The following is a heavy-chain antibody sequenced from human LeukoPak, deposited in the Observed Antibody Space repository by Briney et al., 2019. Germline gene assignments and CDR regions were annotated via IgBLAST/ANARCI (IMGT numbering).Heavy chain of an antibody. CDR1: GYTFTGYY. CDR3: ARDLTMFVVVPGY. J-gene: IGHJ4*02. Sequence: ASVKVSCKASGYTFTGYYLHWVRQAPGQGLEWMGWINPNSGDTNYAQKFQGRVTMTRDTSINTAYMELSRLRFDDAAVYHCARDLTMFVVVPGYWGQGTLVTVSS. V-gene: IGHV1-2*02. D-gene: IGHD3-10*02. CDR2: INPNSGDT.